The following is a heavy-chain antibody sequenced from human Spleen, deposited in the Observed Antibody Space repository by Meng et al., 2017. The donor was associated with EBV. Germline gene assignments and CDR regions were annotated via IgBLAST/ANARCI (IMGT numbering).Heavy chain of an antibody. CDR2: IYHNGDT. J-gene: IGHJ4*02. CDR3: ASGSGGNFDF. V-gene: IGHV4-30-4*01. Sequence: QVQVPESGPGLVKPSQTLSLTCSVSGGSISSGTYYWSWIRQPPGRGLEWIGYIYHNGDTYYSPSLQSRLTISVDTSKNQFSLKMSSVTAADTAVYFCASGSGGNFDFWGQGTLVTVSS. D-gene: IGHD3-16*01. CDR1: GGSISSGTYY.